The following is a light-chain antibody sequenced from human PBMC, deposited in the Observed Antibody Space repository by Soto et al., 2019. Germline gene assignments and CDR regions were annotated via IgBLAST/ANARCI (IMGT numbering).Light chain of an antibody. V-gene: IGKV1-5*01. CDR2: DAS. CDR3: QQYDDYPLT. Sequence: DIQMTQSPSSLSASVGARAPITCGASQSISSWLAWYQQKPGKAPKFLIYDASSLESGVPSRFSGSGSGTEFTLTISSLQPDDFATYYCQQYDDYPLTFGGGTKVDIK. J-gene: IGKJ4*01. CDR1: QSISSW.